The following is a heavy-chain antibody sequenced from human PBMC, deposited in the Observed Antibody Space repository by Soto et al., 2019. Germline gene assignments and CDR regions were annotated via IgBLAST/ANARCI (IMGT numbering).Heavy chain of an antibody. CDR1: GFTFSSYA. D-gene: IGHD5-18*01. CDR2: ISYDGSNK. J-gene: IGHJ4*02. Sequence: GSLRLSCAASGFTFSSYAMHWVRQAPGKGLEWVAVISYDGSNKYYADSVKGRFTISRDNSKNTLYLQMNSLRAEDTAVYYCARDKLRGYSYGGVDYWGQGTLVTVSS. V-gene: IGHV3-30-3*01. CDR3: ARDKLRGYSYGGVDY.